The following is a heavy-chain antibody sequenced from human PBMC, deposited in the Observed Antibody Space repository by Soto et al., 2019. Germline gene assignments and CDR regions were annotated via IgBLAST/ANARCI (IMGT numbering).Heavy chain of an antibody. CDR3: ARAIKIAAAGASRFDP. J-gene: IGHJ5*02. D-gene: IGHD6-13*01. CDR1: GGSISSGGYY. Sequence: SETLSLTCTVSGGSISSGGYYWSWIRQHPGKGLEWIGYIYYSGSTYYNPSLKSRVTVSVDTSKNQFSLKLSSVTAADTAVYYCARAIKIAAAGASRFDPWGQGTLGTVS. V-gene: IGHV4-31*03. CDR2: IYYSGST.